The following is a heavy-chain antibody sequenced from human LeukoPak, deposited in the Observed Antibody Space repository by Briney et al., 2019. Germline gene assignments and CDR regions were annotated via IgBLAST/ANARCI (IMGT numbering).Heavy chain of an antibody. J-gene: IGHJ5*02. CDR2: IYTSGST. CDR3: ASGSEGEGFDP. CDR1: GGSFSGYY. V-gene: IGHV4-4*07. D-gene: IGHD3-10*01. Sequence: ASETLSLTCTVYGGSFSGYYWSWIRQPAGKGLEWIGRIYTSGSTNYNPSLKSRVTMSIDTSKNQFSLKLSSVTAADTAVYYCASGSEGEGFDPWGQGTLVTVSS.